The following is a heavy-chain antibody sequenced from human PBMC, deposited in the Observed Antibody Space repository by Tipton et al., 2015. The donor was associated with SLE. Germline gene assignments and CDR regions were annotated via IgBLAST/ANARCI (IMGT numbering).Heavy chain of an antibody. D-gene: IGHD2-2*03. V-gene: IGHV1-18*01. CDR1: GYTFTSYG. J-gene: IGHJ6*02. Sequence: QSGAEVKKPGASVKVSCKASGYTFTSYGISWVRQAPGQGLEWMGWISAYNGNTNYAQKLQGRVTMTTDTSTSTAYMELRSLRSDDTAVYYCARGLGVSVVGLDIGYYYYGMDVWGQGTTVTVSS. CDR3: ARGLGVSVVGLDIGYYYYGMDV. CDR2: ISAYNGNT.